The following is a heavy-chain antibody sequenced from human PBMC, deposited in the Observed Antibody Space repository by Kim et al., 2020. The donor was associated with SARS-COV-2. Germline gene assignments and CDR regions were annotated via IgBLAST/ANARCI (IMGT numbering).Heavy chain of an antibody. CDR3: ARDPGTVHHDWYFDL. V-gene: IGHV3-74*01. J-gene: IGHJ2*01. CDR1: GFTLDNYC. CDR2: ICRDENWT. Sequence: GGSLRLSCVASGFTLDNYCMHWVRQAPGEGLVWVSRICRDENWTGYADSVNGRFTISRDTAKNTLWLQMNSLRAEDTAMYYCARDPGTVHHDWYFDLWGRGTLVTVSS. D-gene: IGHD3-10*01.